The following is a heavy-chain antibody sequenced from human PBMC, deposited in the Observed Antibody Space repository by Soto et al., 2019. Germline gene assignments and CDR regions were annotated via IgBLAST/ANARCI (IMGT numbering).Heavy chain of an antibody. D-gene: IGHD2-2*01. CDR2: IYYSGST. CDR1: GGSISSSSYY. Sequence: SETLSLTCTVSGGSISSSSYYWGWIRQPPGKGLEWIGSIYYSGSTYYNPSLKSRVTISVDTSKNQFSLKLSSVTAADTAVYYCARQKRDCSSTSCYVDYWGQGTLVTVS. J-gene: IGHJ4*02. V-gene: IGHV4-39*01. CDR3: ARQKRDCSSTSCYVDY.